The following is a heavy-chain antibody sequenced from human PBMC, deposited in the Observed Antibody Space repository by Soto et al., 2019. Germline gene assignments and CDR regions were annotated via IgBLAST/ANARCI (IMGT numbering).Heavy chain of an antibody. D-gene: IGHD3-10*01. J-gene: IGHJ5*02. CDR2: IYYSGST. CDR1: GGSISSYY. V-gene: IGHV4-59*12. Sequence: SETLSLTCTVSGGSISSYYWSWIRQPPGKGLEWIGYIYYSGSTNYNPSLKSRVTISRDNSKNTLYLQMNSLRAEDTAVYYCARDQKLLWFGRDLNWFDPWGQGTLVTVSS. CDR3: ARDQKLLWFGRDLNWFDP.